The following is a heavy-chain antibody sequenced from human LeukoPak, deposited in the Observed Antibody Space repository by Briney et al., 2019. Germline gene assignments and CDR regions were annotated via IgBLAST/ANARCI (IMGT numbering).Heavy chain of an antibody. CDR2: ISYDGSNK. V-gene: IGHV3-30*18. D-gene: IGHD3-22*01. J-gene: IGHJ4*02. Sequence: PGRSLRLSCAASGFTFSSYGMHWVRQAPGKGLEWVAVISYDGSNKYYADSVKGRFTISRDNSKNTLYLQMNSLRAEDTAVYYCAKEPVGGYYDSSGYYDYWGQGTLVTVSS. CDR3: AKEPVGGYYDSSGYYDY. CDR1: GFTFSSYG.